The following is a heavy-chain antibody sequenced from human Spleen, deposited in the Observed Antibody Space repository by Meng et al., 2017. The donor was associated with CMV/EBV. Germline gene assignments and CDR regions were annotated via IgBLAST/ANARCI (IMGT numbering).Heavy chain of an antibody. CDR1: GGSISSSSYY. D-gene: IGHD5-18*01. J-gene: IGHJ5*02. V-gene: IGHV4-39*07. Sequence: SETLSLTCTVSGGSISSSSYYWGWIRQPLGKGLEWIGSIYYSGSTYYNPSLKSRVTISVDTSKNQFSLKLSSVTAADTAVYYCARGHLQYTYGSSVYNWFDPWGQGTLVTVSS. CDR3: ARGHLQYTYGSSVYNWFDP. CDR2: IYYSGST.